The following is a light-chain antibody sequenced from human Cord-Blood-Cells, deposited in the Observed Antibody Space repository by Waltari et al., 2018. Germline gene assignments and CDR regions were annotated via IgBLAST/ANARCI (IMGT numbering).Light chain of an antibody. Sequence: QSALTQPASVSGSPGQSITISCTGTSSDVGGYNYVSWYQQHPGKAPKLMIYDVSNRPSGVSNRFSDSKSGNTASLTISGLQAEDEADYYCSSDTSSSTWVFGGGTKLTVL. CDR3: SSDTSSSTWV. CDR1: SSDVGGYNY. V-gene: IGLV2-14*03. J-gene: IGLJ3*02. CDR2: DVS.